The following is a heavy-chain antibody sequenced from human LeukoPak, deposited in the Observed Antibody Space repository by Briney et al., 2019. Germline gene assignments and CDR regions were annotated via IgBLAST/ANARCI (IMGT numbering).Heavy chain of an antibody. J-gene: IGHJ5*02. CDR3: ARVSERITMVREPPGGFTEEYNWFDP. CDR2: INPNSGGT. D-gene: IGHD3-10*01. Sequence: ASVKVSCKASGYTFTGYYMHWVRQAPGQGLEWMGWINPNSGGTNYAQKFQGRVTMTRDTSISTAYMELSRLRSDDTAVYYCARVSERITMVREPPGGFTEEYNWFDPWGQGTLVTVSS. V-gene: IGHV1-2*02. CDR1: GYTFTGYY.